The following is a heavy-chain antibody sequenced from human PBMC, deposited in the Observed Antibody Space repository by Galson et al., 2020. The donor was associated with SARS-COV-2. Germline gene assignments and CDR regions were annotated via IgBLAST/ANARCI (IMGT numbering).Heavy chain of an antibody. J-gene: IGHJ3*02. CDR2: IKQDGSEQ. CDR3: ARDLGVLWFGELLPDAFDI. D-gene: IGHD3-10*01. CDR1: GFTFSSYW. Sequence: ASVKVSCAASGFTFSSYWMSWVRQAPGKGLEWVANIKQDGSEQYYVDSVKGRFTISRDNAKNSLYLQMNSLRAEDTAVYYCARDLGVLWFGELLPDAFDIWGQGTMVTVSS. V-gene: IGHV3-7*01.